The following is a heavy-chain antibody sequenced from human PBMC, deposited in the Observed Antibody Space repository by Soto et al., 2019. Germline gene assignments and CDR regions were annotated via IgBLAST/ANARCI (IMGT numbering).Heavy chain of an antibody. CDR1: GFTFSSYW. D-gene: IGHD6-13*01. V-gene: IGHV3-74*01. CDR3: AKDIYSSSWYDY. J-gene: IGHJ4*02. CDR2: INSDGSST. Sequence: GGSLRLSCAASGFTFSSYWMHWVRQAPGKGLVWVSRINSDGSSTSYADSVKGRFTISRDNAKNTLYLQMNSLRAEDTAVYYCAKDIYSSSWYDYWGQGTLVTVSS.